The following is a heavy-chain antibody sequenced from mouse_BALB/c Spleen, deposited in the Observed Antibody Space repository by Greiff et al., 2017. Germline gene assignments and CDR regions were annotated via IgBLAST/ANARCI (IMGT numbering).Heavy chain of an antibody. Sequence: VQLQQSGAELVKPGASVKLSCTASGFNIKDTYMHWVKQRPEQGLEWIGRIDPANGNTKYDPKFQGKATITADTSSNTAYLQLSSLTSEDTAVYYCAYRYDVAYWGQGTLVTVSA. CDR2: IDPANGNT. D-gene: IGHD2-14*01. J-gene: IGHJ3*01. CDR1: GFNIKDTY. CDR3: AYRYDVAY. V-gene: IGHV14-3*02.